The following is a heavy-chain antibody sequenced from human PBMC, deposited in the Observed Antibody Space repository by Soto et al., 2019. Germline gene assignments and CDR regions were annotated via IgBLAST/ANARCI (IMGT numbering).Heavy chain of an antibody. CDR3: ARERFSSSLGYYYYYYGMDV. V-gene: IGHV1-2*04. D-gene: IGHD6-6*01. CDR1: GYTFTGYY. CDR2: INPNSGGT. J-gene: IGHJ6*02. Sequence: ASVKVSCKASGYTFTGYYMHWLRQAPGQGLEWMGWINPNSGGTNYAQKFQGWVTMTRDTSISTAYMELSRLRSDDTAVYYCARERFSSSLGYYYYYYGMDVWGQGTTVTVSS.